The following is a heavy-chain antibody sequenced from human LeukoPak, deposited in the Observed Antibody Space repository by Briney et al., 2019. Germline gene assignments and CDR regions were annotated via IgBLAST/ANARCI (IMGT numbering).Heavy chain of an antibody. Sequence: SETLSLTCAVYGGSFSGYYWSWIRQPPGKGLEWIGEINHSGSTNYNPSLKSRVTISVDTSKNQFSLKLGSVTAADTAVYYCARVYGSSWRKFSSEYFQHWGQGTLVTVSS. J-gene: IGHJ1*01. D-gene: IGHD6-13*01. V-gene: IGHV4-34*01. CDR1: GGSFSGYY. CDR2: INHSGST. CDR3: ARVYGSSWRKFSSEYFQH.